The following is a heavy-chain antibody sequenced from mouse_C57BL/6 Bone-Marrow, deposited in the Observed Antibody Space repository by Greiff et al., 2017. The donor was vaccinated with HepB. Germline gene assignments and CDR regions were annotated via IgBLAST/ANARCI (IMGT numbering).Heavy chain of an antibody. J-gene: IGHJ4*01. D-gene: IGHD1-1*02. CDR1: GFTFSSYA. V-gene: IGHV5-4*01. Sequence: EVQLQESGGGLVKPGGSLKLSCAASGFTFSSYAMSWVRQTPEKRLEWVATISDGGSYTYYPDNVKGRFTISRDNAKNNLYLQMSHLKSEDTAMYYCARDVVYAMDYWGQGTSVTVSS. CDR2: ISDGGSYT. CDR3: ARDVVYAMDY.